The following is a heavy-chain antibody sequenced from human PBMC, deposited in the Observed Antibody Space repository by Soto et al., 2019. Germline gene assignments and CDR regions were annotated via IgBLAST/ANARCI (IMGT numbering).Heavy chain of an antibody. V-gene: IGHV4-34*01. CDR2: INHSGST. D-gene: IGHD2-2*01. CDR1: GGSFGGYY. CDR3: ARVLGGYCSSTSCYLDAFDI. J-gene: IGHJ3*02. Sequence: QVQLQQWGAGLLKPSETLSLTCAVYGGSFGGYYWIWIRQPPGKGLEWIGEINHSGSTNYNPSLKSRVTISVDTSKNQFSLKLSSVTAADTAVYYCARVLGGYCSSTSCYLDAFDIWGQGTMVTVSS.